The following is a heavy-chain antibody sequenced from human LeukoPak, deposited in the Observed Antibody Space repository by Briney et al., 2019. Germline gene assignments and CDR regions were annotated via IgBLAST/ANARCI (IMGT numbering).Heavy chain of an antibody. V-gene: IGHV4-34*01. CDR3: ARTHERFDYYDSRGYYQKYFDY. CDR2: INHSGST. D-gene: IGHD3-22*01. J-gene: IGHJ4*02. Sequence: SETLSLTCAVYGGSFSGYYWSWIRQPPGKGLEWIGEINHSGSTNYNPSLKSRVTISVDTSKSQFSLKLSSVTAADTAVYYCARTHERFDYYDSRGYYQKYFDYWGQGTLVTVSS. CDR1: GGSFSGYY.